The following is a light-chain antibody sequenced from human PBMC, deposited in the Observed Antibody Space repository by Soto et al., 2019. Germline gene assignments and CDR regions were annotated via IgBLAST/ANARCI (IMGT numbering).Light chain of an antibody. V-gene: IGKV3-11*01. CDR3: QQRSNWPPLT. CDR1: QSVSSY. Sequence: EIVLTQSPATLSLSPGERATLSCRASQSVSSYLAWYQQKPGQAPRLLISDASNRATGVPARFSGSGSGTDFTLSISSRVPEDFAVYYWQQRSNWPPLTFGGGTKVEIK. J-gene: IGKJ4*01. CDR2: DAS.